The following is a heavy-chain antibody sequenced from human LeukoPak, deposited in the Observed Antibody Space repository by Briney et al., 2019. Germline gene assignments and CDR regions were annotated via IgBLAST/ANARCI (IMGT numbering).Heavy chain of an antibody. CDR2: IYSGGST. J-gene: IGHJ4*02. Sequence: GGSLRLSCAASGFTFSSYWMSWVRQAPGKGLEWVSVIYSGGSTYYADSVKGRFTISRDNSKNTLYLQMNSLRAEDTAVYYCARAEVSTTEGPLDYWGQGTLVTVSS. CDR1: GFTFSSYW. CDR3: ARAEVSTTEGPLDY. V-gene: IGHV3-53*01. D-gene: IGHD5/OR15-5a*01.